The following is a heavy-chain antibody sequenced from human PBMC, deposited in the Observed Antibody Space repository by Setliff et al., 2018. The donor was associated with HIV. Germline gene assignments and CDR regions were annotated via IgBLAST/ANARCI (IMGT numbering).Heavy chain of an antibody. V-gene: IGHV3-15*07. CDR3: TTLVGANPYHDAFDI. CDR1: GFTFSNAW. Sequence: PGGSLRLSCAASGFTFSNAWMNWVRQAPGKGLEWVGRIKSKIDGETTDYAAPVKGRFTVSRDDSEKTLYLQMNSLKIEDTAMYYCTTLVGANPYHDAFDIWGQGTMVTVSS. D-gene: IGHD1-26*01. J-gene: IGHJ3*02. CDR2: IKSKIDGETT.